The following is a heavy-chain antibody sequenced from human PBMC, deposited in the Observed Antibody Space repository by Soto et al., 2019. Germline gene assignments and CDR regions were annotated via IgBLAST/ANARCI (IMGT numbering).Heavy chain of an antibody. V-gene: IGHV1-69*04. CDR2: IIPILGIA. Sequence: SVKVSCKASGGTFSSYTISWVRQAPGQGLEWMGRIIPILGIANYAQKFQGRVTITADKSTSTAYMELSSLRSEDTAVYYCAREPDCSSTSCYSVWFDPWGQGTLVTVSS. J-gene: IGHJ5*02. CDR3: AREPDCSSTSCYSVWFDP. D-gene: IGHD2-2*01. CDR1: GGTFSSYT.